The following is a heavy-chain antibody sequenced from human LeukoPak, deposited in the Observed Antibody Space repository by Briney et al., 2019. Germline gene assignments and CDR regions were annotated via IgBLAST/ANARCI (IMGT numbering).Heavy chain of an antibody. J-gene: IGHJ4*02. CDR1: GFSFTSYG. V-gene: IGHV3-33*01. CDR2: IWYDGTNK. CDR3: ARVSESGNSDY. D-gene: IGHD4-23*01. Sequence: GGSLRLSCAASGFSFTSYGMHWVRQAPGKGLEGVAVIWYDGTNKHYADSVKGRYTISRDTSNNMLYLQMNSLRAEDTAVYYCARVSESGNSDYWGQGTLVTVSS.